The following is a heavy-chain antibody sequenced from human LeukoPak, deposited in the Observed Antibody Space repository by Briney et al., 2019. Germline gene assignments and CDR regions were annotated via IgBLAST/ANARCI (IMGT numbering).Heavy chain of an antibody. D-gene: IGHD6-13*01. CDR3: ARGAAAGLFDY. J-gene: IGHJ4*02. CDR2: INHSGST. V-gene: IGHV4-34*01. Sequence: NPSETLSLTCAVYGGTFSGYYWSWIRQPPGKGLEWIGEINHSGSTNYNSSLKSRVTISVDTSKNQFSLKLSSVTAADTAVYYCARGAAAGLFDYWGQGTLVTVSS. CDR1: GGTFSGYY.